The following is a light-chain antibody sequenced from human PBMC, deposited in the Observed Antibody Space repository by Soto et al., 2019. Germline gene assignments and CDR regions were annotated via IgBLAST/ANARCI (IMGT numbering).Light chain of an antibody. CDR1: QSVSIN. V-gene: IGKV3-15*01. CDR3: HQYNNWPPWT. J-gene: IGKJ1*01. Sequence: EVVMTQSPATLSVSPGERATLSCRASQSVSINLAWYQQKPGQAPRLLIFGASTRATGIPARFSGSGSGTEFTLTISSLQSEDFAVYYCHQYNNWPPWTFGLGTKVEIK. CDR2: GAS.